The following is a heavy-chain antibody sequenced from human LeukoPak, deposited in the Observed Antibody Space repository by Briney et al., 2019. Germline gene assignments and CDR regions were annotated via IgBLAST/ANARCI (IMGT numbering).Heavy chain of an antibody. CDR3: TSDRVYFGLDV. J-gene: IGHJ6*02. CDR2: INGDGSGT. CDR1: GFTFSSYW. V-gene: IGHV3-74*01. Sequence: GGSLRLSCAASGFTFSSYWIHWVRQAPGKGLVWVSRINGDGSGTGYADSVKGRFTISRDNAKNTLYLQMNSLRAEDTAVYYCTSDRVYFGLDVWGQGTTVTVSS.